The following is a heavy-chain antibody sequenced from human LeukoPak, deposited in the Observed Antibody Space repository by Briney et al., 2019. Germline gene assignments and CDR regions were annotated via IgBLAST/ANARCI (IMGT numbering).Heavy chain of an antibody. D-gene: IGHD2-15*01. V-gene: IGHV1-2*02. CDR2: INPNSGGT. CDR3: ARDWCSGGSCYSSLDY. Sequence: ASVKVSCKASGYTFTGYYMHWVRQAPGQGLEWMGWINPNSGGTNYAQKFQGRVTMTRDTSISTAYMELSRLRSDDTAVYYRARDWCSGGSCYSSLDYWGQGTLVTVSS. CDR1: GYTFTGYY. J-gene: IGHJ4*02.